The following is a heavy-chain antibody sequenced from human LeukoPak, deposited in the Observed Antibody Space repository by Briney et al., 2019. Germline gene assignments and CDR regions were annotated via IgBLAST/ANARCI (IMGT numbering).Heavy chain of an antibody. V-gene: IGHV3-7*01. Sequence: PGGSLRLSCAASGFTFTNSWMTWVRQAPGKGLEWVASISPDGGEIHYVDSVKGRFTISRDNAKNTLYLQMNSLRAEDTAVYYCARTTSMNCVGDAFDIWGQGTMVTVSS. CDR3: ARTTSMNCVGDAFDI. CDR2: ISPDGGEI. CDR1: GFTFTNSW. D-gene: IGHD1-1*01. J-gene: IGHJ3*02.